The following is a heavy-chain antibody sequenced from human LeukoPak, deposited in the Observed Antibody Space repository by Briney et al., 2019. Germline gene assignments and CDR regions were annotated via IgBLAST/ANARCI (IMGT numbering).Heavy chain of an antibody. CDR1: GYTFTSYY. V-gene: IGHV1-46*01. D-gene: IGHD3-22*01. CDR2: INPSGGST. CDR3: ARLPHRTYYYDSSGYSSDY. J-gene: IGHJ4*02. Sequence: ASVKVSCKASGYTFTSYYMHSVRQAPGQGLEWMGIINPSGGSTSYAQKFQGRVTMTRDTSTSTVYMELSSLRSEDTAVYYCARLPHRTYYYDSSGYSSDYWGQGTLVTVSS.